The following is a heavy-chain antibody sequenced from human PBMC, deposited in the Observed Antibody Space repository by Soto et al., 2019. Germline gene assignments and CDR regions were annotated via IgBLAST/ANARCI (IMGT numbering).Heavy chain of an antibody. CDR2: ISGSCGST. D-gene: IGHD3-22*01. V-gene: IGHV3-23*01. Sequence: WESLRLSSASSGFTFSSYAMSWVRQAPGKGLEWVSAISGSCGSTYYADSVKGRFTISRDNSKNTLYLQMNSLRAEDTAVYYCAKAGPHYYDLGGRDYWGQGTLVTAPQ. CDR3: AKAGPHYYDLGGRDY. CDR1: GFTFSSYA. J-gene: IGHJ4*02.